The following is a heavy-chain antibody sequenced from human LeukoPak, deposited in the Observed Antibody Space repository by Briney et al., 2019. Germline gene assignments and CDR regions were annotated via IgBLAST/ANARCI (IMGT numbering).Heavy chain of an antibody. Sequence: PSQTLSLTCTVSGASISSGGYYWSWLRQHPAKGLEWIGYIYYTGSTYYHPSLKSRVTMSVDTSKNQFSLTLSSVTAADTGVYYCANHCSGGTCYRYYFDHWGQGTLVTVSA. D-gene: IGHD2-15*01. V-gene: IGHV4-31*03. CDR3: ANHCSGGTCYRYYFDH. CDR1: GASISSGGYY. J-gene: IGHJ4*02. CDR2: IYYTGST.